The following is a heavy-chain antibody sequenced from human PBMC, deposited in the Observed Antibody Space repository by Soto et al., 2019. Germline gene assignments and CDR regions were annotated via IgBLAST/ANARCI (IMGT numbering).Heavy chain of an antibody. D-gene: IGHD4-17*01. J-gene: IGHJ3*02. V-gene: IGHV3-9*01. Sequence: EVQLVESGGGLVQPGRSLRLACAASGFSFDDYAMHWVRQAPGKGLERVSGISCNSGSIGYAHSVKGPFTISRDNAKNSLYLQMNSLRAEDTALYYCAKDIGSVYGKRDDACDIWGQGRMVTVSS. CDR3: AKDIGSVYGKRDDACDI. CDR1: GFSFDDYA. CDR2: ISCNSGSI.